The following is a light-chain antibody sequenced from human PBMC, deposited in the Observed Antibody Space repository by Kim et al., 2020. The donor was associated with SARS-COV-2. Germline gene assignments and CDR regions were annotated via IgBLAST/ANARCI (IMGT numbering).Light chain of an antibody. J-gene: IGKJ4*01. CDR3: QQLDTSPLT. CDR2: GAS. CDR1: QSVSSSY. Sequence: EIVLTQSPGTLSLSPGERATLSCRASQSVSSSYLVWYQQKPGQAPRLFIYGASSRATGIPDRFSGSGSGTDFTLTISRLEPEDFAVYYCQQLDTSPLTFGGGTKVDIK. V-gene: IGKV3-20*01.